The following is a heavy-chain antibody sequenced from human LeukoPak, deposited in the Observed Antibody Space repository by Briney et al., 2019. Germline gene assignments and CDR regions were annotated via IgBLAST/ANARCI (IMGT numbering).Heavy chain of an antibody. J-gene: IGHJ4*02. Sequence: PGGSLRLSCAASGFTFDDYAMHWVRQAPGKGLEWVSGISWNSGSIGYADSVKGRFTISRDNAKNSLYLQMNSLRAEDTAVYYCARLMGATDYWGQGTLVTVSS. CDR2: ISWNSGSI. CDR3: ARLMGATDY. V-gene: IGHV3-9*01. D-gene: IGHD1-26*01. CDR1: GFTFDDYA.